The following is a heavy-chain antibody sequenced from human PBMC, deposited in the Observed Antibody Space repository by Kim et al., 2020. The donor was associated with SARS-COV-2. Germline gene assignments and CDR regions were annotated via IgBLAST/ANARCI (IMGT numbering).Heavy chain of an antibody. D-gene: IGHD3-3*01. CDR1: GGSISSSSYY. CDR2: IYYSGST. V-gene: IGHV4-39*01. Sequence: SETLSLTCTVSGGSISSSSYYWGWIRQPPGKGLEWIGSIYYSGSTYYNPSLKSRVTISVDTSKNQFSLKLSSVAAADTAVYYCARIRFLEWFSPCYFDYWGQGTLVTVSS. CDR3: ARIRFLEWFSPCYFDY. J-gene: IGHJ4*02.